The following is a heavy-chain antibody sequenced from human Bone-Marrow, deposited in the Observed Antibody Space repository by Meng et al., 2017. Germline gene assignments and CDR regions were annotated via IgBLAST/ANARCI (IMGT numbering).Heavy chain of an antibody. D-gene: IGHD4-17*01. CDR2: IRSKANSYAT. CDR3: TLTVTTQFDY. Sequence: VHLGVSGADLGKSGGSLSLSCAASGFIFSNAWMRWVRQAPGKGLEWVGRIRSKANSYATAYAASVKGRFTISRDDSKNPAYLQMNSLKTEDTALYYCTLTVTTQFDYWGQGTLVTVSS. CDR1: GFIFSNAW. V-gene: IGHV3-73*01. J-gene: IGHJ4*02.